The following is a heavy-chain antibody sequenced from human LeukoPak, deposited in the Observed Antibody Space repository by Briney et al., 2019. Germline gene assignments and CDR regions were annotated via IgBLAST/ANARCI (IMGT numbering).Heavy chain of an antibody. CDR2: IYYSGST. V-gene: IGHV4-59*01. CDR3: ARVGGYADPFDY. D-gene: IGHD3-16*01. J-gene: IGHJ4*02. Sequence: SETLSLTCTVSGGSISSYYWSWIRQPPGKGLEWVGYIYYSGSTNYNPSLKSRVTISVDTSKNQFSLKLSSVTAADTAVYYCARVGGYADPFDYWGQGTLVTVSS. CDR1: GGSISSYY.